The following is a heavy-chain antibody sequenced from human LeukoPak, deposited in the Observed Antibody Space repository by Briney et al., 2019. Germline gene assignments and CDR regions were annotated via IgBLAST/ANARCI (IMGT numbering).Heavy chain of an antibody. D-gene: IGHD2-2*01. CDR1: GFTFSNYW. Sequence: GGSLRLSCEGSGFTFSNYWMGWVRQAPGKGLEWVAIIKQDGNEIYYVDSMKGRFTISRDNAKNSLYLQMNSLRAEDTAVYYCARDCSSTNCFGNYWGQGTLVTVSS. CDR3: ARDCSSTNCFGNY. V-gene: IGHV3-7*01. CDR2: IKQDGNEI. J-gene: IGHJ4*02.